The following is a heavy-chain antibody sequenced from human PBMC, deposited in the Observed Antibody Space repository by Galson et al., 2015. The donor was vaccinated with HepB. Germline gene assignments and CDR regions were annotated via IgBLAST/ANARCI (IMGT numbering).Heavy chain of an antibody. CDR2: ISYDGSNK. CDR1: GFTFSSYA. J-gene: IGHJ6*02. V-gene: IGHV3-30*04. CDR3: ARDKRTNRRAPYYYYGMDV. Sequence: SLRLSCAASGFTFSSYAMHWVRQAPGKGLEWVAVISYDGSNKYYADSVKGRFTISRDNSKNTLYLQMNSLRAEDTAVYYCARDKRTNRRAPYYYYGMDVWGQGTTVTVSS. D-gene: IGHD1-14*01.